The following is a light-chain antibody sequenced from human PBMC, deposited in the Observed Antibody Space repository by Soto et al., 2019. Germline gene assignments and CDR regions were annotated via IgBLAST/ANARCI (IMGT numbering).Light chain of an antibody. V-gene: IGLV2-23*01. CDR2: EGF. J-gene: IGLJ1*01. Sequence: QSALTQPASVSGSPGQSITISCTGTSSDVGSGNVVSWYQHYPGKAPQLIIYEGFKRPSGVSSRFPGSKSGNTASLTISGLQAEDEAEYYCCSHAGRDTYVFGTGTKLTVL. CDR3: CSHAGRDTYV. CDR1: SSDVGSGNV.